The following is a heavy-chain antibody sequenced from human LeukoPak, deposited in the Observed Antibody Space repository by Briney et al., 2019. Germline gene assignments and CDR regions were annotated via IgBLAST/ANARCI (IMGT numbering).Heavy chain of an antibody. CDR2: IKSDGRGT. D-gene: IGHD4-17*01. J-gene: IGHJ4*02. CDR3: VRDGDFKLDY. CDR1: GFTLSTYY. V-gene: IGHV3-74*01. Sequence: GGSLRLSCAASGFTLSTYYMHWVRHAPGKGLMWVSCIKSDGRGTNYADSVKGRFTISRDIAKNTLYLQMDSLRAEDTAVYYCVRDGDFKLDYWGQGAPVTVSP.